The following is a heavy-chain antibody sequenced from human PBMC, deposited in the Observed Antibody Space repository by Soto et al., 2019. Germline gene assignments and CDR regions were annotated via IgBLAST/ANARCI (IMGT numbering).Heavy chain of an antibody. CDR3: ARERPDGARLDP. Sequence: SETLSLTCTVSGGSISSGDYYWSWIRQPPGKGLEWIGYIYYSGSTYYNPSLKSRITISVDTSKNQFSLKLSSVTAADTAVYYCARERPDGARLDPWGQGTLVTSPQ. J-gene: IGHJ5*02. CDR2: IYYSGST. D-gene: IGHD6-6*01. V-gene: IGHV4-30-4*01. CDR1: GGSISSGDYY.